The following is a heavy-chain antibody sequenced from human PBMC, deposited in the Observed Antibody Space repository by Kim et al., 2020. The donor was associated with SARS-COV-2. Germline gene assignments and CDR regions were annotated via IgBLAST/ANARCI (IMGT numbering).Heavy chain of an antibody. CDR1: GFTVSSYW. Sequence: GGSLRLSCAASGFTVSSYWMHWVRQAPGQGLLWVSRINEDGSRTDYADSVKGRFTISKDNAKNTLYLQMHSLRAEDTAVYYCANDFTGPVDSCGQGTL. D-gene: IGHD2-8*02. V-gene: IGHV3-74*01. CDR3: ANDFTGPVDS. J-gene: IGHJ4*02. CDR2: INEDGSRT.